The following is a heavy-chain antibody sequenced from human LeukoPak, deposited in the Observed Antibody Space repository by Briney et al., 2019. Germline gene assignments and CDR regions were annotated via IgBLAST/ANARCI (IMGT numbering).Heavy chain of an antibody. D-gene: IGHD2-15*01. V-gene: IGHV3-7*03. CDR2: IKQDGSEK. CDR1: GFPFSSYC. Sequence: GRTLRLSCGASGFPFSSYCMSWVRQAPGKGLEWVANIKQDGSEKYYVDSVKGRFTISRDNAKNSLYLQMNSLRAEDTAVYYCARVPDCSGGSCYLGDYYYGMDVWGQGTTVTVS. J-gene: IGHJ6*02. CDR3: ARVPDCSGGSCYLGDYYYGMDV.